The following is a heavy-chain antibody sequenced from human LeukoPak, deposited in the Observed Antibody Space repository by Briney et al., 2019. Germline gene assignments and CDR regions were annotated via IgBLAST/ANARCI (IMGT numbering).Heavy chain of an antibody. CDR1: GFTFNIYW. V-gene: IGHV3-7*01. Sequence: PGGSLRLSCAASGFTFNIYWMSWVRQAPGKGLEWVANIKQDGSEKYYVDSVKGRFTISRDNAKNSLYLQMNSLRAEDTAVYYCASYYFYYMDVWGKGTTVTVSS. CDR3: ASYYFYYMDV. CDR2: IKQDGSEK. J-gene: IGHJ6*03.